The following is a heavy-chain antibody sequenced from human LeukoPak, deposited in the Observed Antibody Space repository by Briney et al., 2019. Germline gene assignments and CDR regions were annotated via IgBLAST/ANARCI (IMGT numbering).Heavy chain of an antibody. Sequence: GGSLRLSCAASGFPFTSYEMNWVRQTPGKGLEWVSYISSSGRTMYYADSVKGRFTISRDNAKNSLYLQMNSLRAEDTAVYYCAHQSSGWRYYFDYWGQGTLVTVSS. CDR1: GFPFTSYE. CDR3: AHQSSGWRYYFDY. CDR2: ISSSGRTM. J-gene: IGHJ4*02. D-gene: IGHD6-19*01. V-gene: IGHV3-48*03.